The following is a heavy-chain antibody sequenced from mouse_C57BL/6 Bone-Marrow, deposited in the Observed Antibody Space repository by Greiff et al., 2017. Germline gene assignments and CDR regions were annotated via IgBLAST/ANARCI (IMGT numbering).Heavy chain of an antibody. CDR1: GYTFTSYW. CDR3: ARGGPYYSNCAWFAY. J-gene: IGHJ3*01. V-gene: IGHV1-64*01. CDR2: IHPNSGST. Sequence: VQLQQPGAELVKPGASVKLSCKASGYTFTSYWMHWVKQRPGQGLEWIGMIHPNSGSTNYNEKFKSKATMTVDTSSSTAYMQLSSLTSEDSSVYYCARGGPYYSNCAWFAYWGQGTLVTVSA. D-gene: IGHD2-5*01.